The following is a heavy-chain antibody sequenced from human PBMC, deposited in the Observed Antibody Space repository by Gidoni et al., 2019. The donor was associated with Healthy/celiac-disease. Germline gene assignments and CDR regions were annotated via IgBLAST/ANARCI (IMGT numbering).Heavy chain of an antibody. CDR3: ARHRSGDYYDSSGYHYRSWISWFDP. V-gene: IGHV4-39*01. CDR2: IYYSGST. J-gene: IGHJ5*02. D-gene: IGHD3-22*01. CDR1: GGSISRSSYY. Sequence: QLQLQESGPGLVKPSEALSLTCTVSGGSISRSSYYWGWIHQPPGKGLEWIGSIYYSGSTYYNPSLKSRVTISVDTSKNQFSLKLSSVTAADTAVYYCARHRSGDYYDSSGYHYRSWISWFDPWGQGTLVTVSS.